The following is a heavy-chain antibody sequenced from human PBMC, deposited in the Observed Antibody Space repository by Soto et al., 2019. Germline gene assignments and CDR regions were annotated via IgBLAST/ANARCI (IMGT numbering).Heavy chain of an antibody. D-gene: IGHD4-4*01. CDR1: GGSISSGDYY. Sequence: QVQLQESGPGLVKPSQTLSLTCTVSGGSISSGDYYWSWIRQPPGKGLEWIGYIYSSGSTYYNPPLQSRVTISVGTSKNQFSLQVTAVTAADTAVYYWASGLTTYYYYGMDVWGQGTTVTVSS. CDR3: ASGLTTYYYYGMDV. J-gene: IGHJ6*02. CDR2: IYSSGST. V-gene: IGHV4-30-4*01.